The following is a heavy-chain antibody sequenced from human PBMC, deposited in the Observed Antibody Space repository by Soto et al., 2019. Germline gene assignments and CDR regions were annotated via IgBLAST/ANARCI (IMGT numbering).Heavy chain of an antibody. D-gene: IGHD2-21*02. Sequence: EVNLVESGGGLVQPGGSVRLSCEASGFSFSRYSMLWVRQAPGKGLEWVSYISASSSTIYYADSVKGRFTTSRDNAENTLYLQMNSLRDEDTAVYSCASRLAYCAGDCYWGHGTLVTVSS. J-gene: IGHJ4*01. CDR3: ASRLAYCAGDCY. CDR2: ISASSSTI. CDR1: GFSFSRYS. V-gene: IGHV3-48*02.